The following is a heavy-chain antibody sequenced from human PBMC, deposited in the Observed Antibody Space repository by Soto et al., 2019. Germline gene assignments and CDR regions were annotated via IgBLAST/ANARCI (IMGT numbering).Heavy chain of an antibody. J-gene: IGHJ5*02. CDR3: ARDTSIAARWLAWLAP. V-gene: IGHV1-2*04. Sequence: ASVKVSCKASGYTFTGYYMHWVRQAPGQGLEWMGWINPNSGGTNYAQKFQGWVTMTRDTSISTAYMELSRLRSDDTAVYYCARDTSIAARWLAWLAPWGQGTQVTVSS. CDR2: INPNSGGT. CDR1: GYTFTGYY. D-gene: IGHD6-6*01.